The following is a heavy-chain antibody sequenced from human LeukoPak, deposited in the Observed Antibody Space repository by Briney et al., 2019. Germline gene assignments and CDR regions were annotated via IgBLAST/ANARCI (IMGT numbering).Heavy chain of an antibody. CDR1: GGSISSHY. CDR2: VLDNVRS. Sequence: SETLSLTCTVSGGSISSHYWSWVRQPPGKGLEWIGYVLDNVRSKDNPSLNSRFTLSADTSKNQFSLRLTSVTAADTAVYYCATIKRGNIFGFFDFWGQGILVTVSS. D-gene: IGHD5-18*01. J-gene: IGHJ4*02. V-gene: IGHV4-59*11. CDR3: ATIKRGNIFGFFDF.